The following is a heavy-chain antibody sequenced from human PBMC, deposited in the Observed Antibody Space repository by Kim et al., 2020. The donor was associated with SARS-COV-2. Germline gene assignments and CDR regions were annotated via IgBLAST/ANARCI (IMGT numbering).Heavy chain of an antibody. CDR3: ASNIWFGDFWFDP. CDR2: IYHSGST. Sequence: SETLSLTCTVSGYSISSGYYWGWIRQPPGKGLEWIGSIYHSGSTYYNPSLKSRVTISVDTSTNQFSLKLSSVTAADTAVYYCASNIWFGDFWFDPWGQGTLVTVSS. V-gene: IGHV4-38-2*02. CDR1: GYSISSGYY. D-gene: IGHD3-10*01. J-gene: IGHJ5*02.